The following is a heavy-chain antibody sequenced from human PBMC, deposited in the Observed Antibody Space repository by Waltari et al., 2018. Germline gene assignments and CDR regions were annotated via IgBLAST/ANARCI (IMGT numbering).Heavy chain of an antibody. CDR2: ISGSGGST. CDR3: AKDQRMSGAYDY. D-gene: IGHD1-1*01. V-gene: IGHV3-23*01. CDR1: GFTFGSYA. J-gene: IGHJ4*02. Sequence: EVQLLESGGGLVQPGGSLRLSCYASGFTFGSYAMSWGSQAPGKGLEWVSAISGSGGSTYYADSVKGRFTISRDNSKNTLYLQMNSLRAEDTAVYYCAKDQRMSGAYDYWGQGTLVTVSS.